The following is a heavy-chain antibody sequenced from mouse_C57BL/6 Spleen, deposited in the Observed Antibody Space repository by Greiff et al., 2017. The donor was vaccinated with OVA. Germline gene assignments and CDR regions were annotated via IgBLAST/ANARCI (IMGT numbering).Heavy chain of an antibody. D-gene: IGHD2-2*01. CDR2: IDPETGGT. V-gene: IGHV1-15*01. CDR1: GYTFTDYE. CDR3: TRSEVTRYFDY. Sequence: VQLQQSGAELVRPGASVTLSCKASGYTFTDYEMHWVKQTPVHGLEWIGAIDPETGGTAYNQKFKGKAILTADKSSSTAYMELRSLTSEDSAVYYCTRSEVTRYFDYWGQGTTLTVSS. J-gene: IGHJ2*01.